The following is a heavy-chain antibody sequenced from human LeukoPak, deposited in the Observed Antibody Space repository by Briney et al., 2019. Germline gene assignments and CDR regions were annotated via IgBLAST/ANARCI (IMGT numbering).Heavy chain of an antibody. CDR3: ARGSPLGITMVRGANYGMDV. CDR2: IYYSGST. Sequence: SETLSLTCTVSGGSISSYYWSWIRQPPGKGPEWIGYIYYSGSTNYNPSLKSRVTISVDTSKNQFSLKLSSVTAADTAVYYCARGSPLGITMVRGANYGMDVWGQGTTVTVSS. D-gene: IGHD3-10*01. CDR1: GGSISSYY. V-gene: IGHV4-59*01. J-gene: IGHJ6*02.